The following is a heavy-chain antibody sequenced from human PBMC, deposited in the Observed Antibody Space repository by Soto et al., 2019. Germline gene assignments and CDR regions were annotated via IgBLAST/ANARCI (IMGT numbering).Heavy chain of an antibody. D-gene: IGHD3-16*01. V-gene: IGHV3-53*01. Sequence: VQLVESGGGLIQPGGSLRLSCAASGFAVSNNYMSWVRQAPGKGLEWVSIVYRGGNTYYADSVKGRFTISRDSSENTLYLQMRGLRAEVTAVYYCARGDFDAWGKGTLVTVSS. CDR3: ARGDFDA. CDR1: GFAVSNNY. CDR2: VYRGGNT. J-gene: IGHJ4*02.